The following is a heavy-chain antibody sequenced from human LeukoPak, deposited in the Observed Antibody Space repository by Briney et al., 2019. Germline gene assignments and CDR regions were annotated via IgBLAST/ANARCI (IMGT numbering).Heavy chain of an antibody. CDR1: GFTFDDYA. CDR3: AKDHSEYSSSPFDY. V-gene: IGHV3-9*01. CDR2: ISWNSGSI. D-gene: IGHD6-6*01. Sequence: GRSLRLSCAASGFTFDDYAMHWVRQAPGKGLEWVSGISWNSGSIGYADSVKGRSTISRDNAKNSLYLQMNSLRAEDTALYYCAKDHSEYSSSPFDYWGQGTLVTVSS. J-gene: IGHJ4*02.